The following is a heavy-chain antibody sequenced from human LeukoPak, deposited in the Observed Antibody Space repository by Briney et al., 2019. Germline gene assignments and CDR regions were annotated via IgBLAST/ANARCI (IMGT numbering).Heavy chain of an antibody. D-gene: IGHD2-21*02. CDR3: ARGAYCGGDCYSIYYFDY. Sequence: PSETLSLTCTVSGGSISTYYWSWIRQLAGKGLERIGRIYTSGSTNYNPSLKSRVTMSVDTSKKQFSLKLSSVTAADTAVYYCARGAYCGGDCYSIYYFDYWGQGTLVTVSS. CDR2: IYTSGST. V-gene: IGHV4-4*07. CDR1: GGSISTYY. J-gene: IGHJ4*02.